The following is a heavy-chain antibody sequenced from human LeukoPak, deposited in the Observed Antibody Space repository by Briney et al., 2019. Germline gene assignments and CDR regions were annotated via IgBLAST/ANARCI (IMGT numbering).Heavy chain of an antibody. CDR2: IIPIFGTA. CDR3: TRSVTYVSYYYYMDV. Sequence: SVKVSCKAAGGTFSSYAISWVRQAPGQGLKWMGGIIPIFGTANYAQKFQRIVTTTADESTTPAHIELSSLRSEDTAEYYCTRSVTYVSYYYYMDVWGKGTTVTISS. V-gene: IGHV1-69*01. CDR1: GGTFSSYA. J-gene: IGHJ6*03. D-gene: IGHD2-21*02.